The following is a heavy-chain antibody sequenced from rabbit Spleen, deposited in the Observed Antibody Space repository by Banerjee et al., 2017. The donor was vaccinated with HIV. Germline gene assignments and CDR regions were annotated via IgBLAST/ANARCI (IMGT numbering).Heavy chain of an antibody. CDR2: ISTFGSA. Sequence: QEQLVESGGGLVQPEGSLTLTCKASGLDFSSSYWICWVRQAPGKGLEYIGWISTFGSAYYANWVNGRFTISSDNAQNTVGLQLNSLTAADTATYFCARTGSSWSLNLWGPGTLVTVS. V-gene: IGHV1S45*01. D-gene: IGHD8-1*01. J-gene: IGHJ4*01. CDR1: GLDFSSSYW. CDR3: ARTGSSWSLNL.